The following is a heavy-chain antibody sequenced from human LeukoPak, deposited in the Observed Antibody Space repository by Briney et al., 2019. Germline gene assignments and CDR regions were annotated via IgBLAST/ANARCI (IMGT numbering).Heavy chain of an antibody. CDR1: GFTFSSYS. V-gene: IGHV3-21*01. Sequence: GGSLRLSCAASGFTFSSYSMNWVRQAPGKGLEWVSSISSSSSYIYYADSVKGRFTISRDNAKNSLYLQMNSLRAEDTAVYYCARDYYGSGSYYQNCFDYWGQGTLVTVSS. CDR2: ISSSSSYI. CDR3: ARDYYGSGSYYQNCFDY. J-gene: IGHJ4*02. D-gene: IGHD3-10*01.